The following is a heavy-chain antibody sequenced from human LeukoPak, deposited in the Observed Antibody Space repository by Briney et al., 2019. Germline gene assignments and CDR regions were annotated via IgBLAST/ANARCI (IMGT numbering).Heavy chain of an antibody. CDR3: AIGHRGNDAFDI. CDR2: ISSSGSTI. CDR1: GFTFSSYS. D-gene: IGHD3-10*01. Sequence: PGGSLRLSCAALGFTFSSYSMKWVRQAPGKGLGWVSYISSSGSTIYYADSVKGRFTISRDNAKNSLYLQMNSLRAEDTAVYYCAIGHRGNDAFDIWGQGTMVTVSS. V-gene: IGHV3-48*04. J-gene: IGHJ3*02.